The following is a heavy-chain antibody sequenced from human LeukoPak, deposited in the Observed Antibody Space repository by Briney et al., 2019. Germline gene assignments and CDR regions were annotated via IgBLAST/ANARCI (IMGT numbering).Heavy chain of an antibody. V-gene: IGHV4-39*01. CDR2: IYYSGGT. D-gene: IGHD3-22*01. CDR3: ARRSGDSSGYWGV. CDR1: GGSISSSSHY. J-gene: IGHJ6*02. Sequence: PSETLSLTCNVSGGSISSSSHYWGWIRQPPGKGLEWIGTIYYSGGTYYNPSLQSRVTISVDTSKNQFSLKLSSVTAADTAVYYCARRSGDSSGYWGVWGQGTTVTVSS.